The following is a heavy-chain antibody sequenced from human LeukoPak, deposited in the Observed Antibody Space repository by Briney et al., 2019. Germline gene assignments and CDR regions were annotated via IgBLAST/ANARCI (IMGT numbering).Heavy chain of an antibody. Sequence: SQTLSLTCTVSGGSISSGDYYWSWIRQPPGKGLEWIGYIYYSGSTYYNPSLKSRVTISVDTSKNQFSLKLSSVTAADTAVYYCAREWVTILHYMDVWGKGPTVTVSS. J-gene: IGHJ6*03. CDR2: IYYSGST. D-gene: IGHD3-3*01. V-gene: IGHV4-30-4*08. CDR3: AREWVTILHYMDV. CDR1: GGSISSGDYY.